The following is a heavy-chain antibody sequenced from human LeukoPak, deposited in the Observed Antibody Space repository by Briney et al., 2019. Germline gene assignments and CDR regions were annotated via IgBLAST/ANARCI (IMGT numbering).Heavy chain of an antibody. CDR1: GGSFSGYY. CDR2: INHSGST. CDR3: ARGGKKGYSGYDYRRLAY. V-gene: IGHV4-34*01. Sequence: NSSETLSLTCAVYGGSFSGYYWSWIRQPPGKGLEWIGEINHSGSTNYNPSLKSRVTISVDTSKNQFSLKLSSVTAADTAVYYCARGGKKGYSGYDYRRLAYWGQGTLVTVSS. D-gene: IGHD5-12*01. J-gene: IGHJ4*02.